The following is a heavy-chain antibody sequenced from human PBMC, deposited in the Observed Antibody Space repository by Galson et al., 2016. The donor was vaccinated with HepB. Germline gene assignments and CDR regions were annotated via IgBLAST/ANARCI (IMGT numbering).Heavy chain of an antibody. D-gene: IGHD2-2*01. CDR2: ISRSGDST. Sequence: SLRLSCAASGFTFRNYGMTWVRQAPGKGLEVVSSISRSGDSTDYADSVTGRFTISRDNYKNTLSLQMNSLTADDTAIYYCVQGSTAPAVWGKGTTVTVSS. V-gene: IGHV3-23*01. J-gene: IGHJ6*04. CDR3: VQGSTAPAV. CDR1: GFTFRNYG.